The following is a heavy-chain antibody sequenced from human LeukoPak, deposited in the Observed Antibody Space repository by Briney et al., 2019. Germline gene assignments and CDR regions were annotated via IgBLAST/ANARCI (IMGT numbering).Heavy chain of an antibody. Sequence: GGSLKLSCAASGFTFSGSAMHWVRQASGKGLEWVGRIRNKAGNYATEYTASVKGRFTISRDDSKNTAYLQMNSLKTEDTAVYYCIRVGYPGYFDSWGQGALVTVSS. CDR2: IRNKAGNYAT. CDR1: GFTFSGSA. J-gene: IGHJ4*02. D-gene: IGHD1-1*01. CDR3: IRVGYPGYFDS. V-gene: IGHV3-73*01.